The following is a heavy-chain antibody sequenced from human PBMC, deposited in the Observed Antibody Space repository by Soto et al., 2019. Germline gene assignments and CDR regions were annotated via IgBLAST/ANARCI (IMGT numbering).Heavy chain of an antibody. CDR3: ARQPYDSSGYYYGA. CDR2: IYYRGST. Sequence: NPSETLSLTCTVSGGSISSSSYYWGWIRQPPGKGLEWIGSIYYRGSTNYNPSLKSRVTISVDTSKNQFYLKLTSVTAADTAVYYCARQPYDSSGYYYGAWGQGTLVTVSS. J-gene: IGHJ5*02. CDR1: GGSISSSSYY. V-gene: IGHV4-39*01. D-gene: IGHD3-22*01.